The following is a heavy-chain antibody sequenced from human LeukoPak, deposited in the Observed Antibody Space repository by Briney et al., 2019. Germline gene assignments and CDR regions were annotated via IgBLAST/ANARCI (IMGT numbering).Heavy chain of an antibody. CDR2: IYTSGHT. V-gene: IGHV4-61*02. CDR3: ARGEEATRDGCKDHYFEY. Sequence: PSETLSLTCTVSGGSISSGSHYWSWIRQSAGKGLEWIGRIYTSGHTSYNPSLKSRVTISVDTSKNQFSLKLSSVTAADTAVYYCARGEEATRDGCKDHYFEYWGQGTLVTASS. D-gene: IGHD5-24*01. CDR1: GGSISSGSHY. J-gene: IGHJ4*02.